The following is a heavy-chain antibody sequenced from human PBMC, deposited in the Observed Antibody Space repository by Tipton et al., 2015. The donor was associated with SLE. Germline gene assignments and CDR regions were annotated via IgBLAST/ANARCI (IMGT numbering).Heavy chain of an antibody. CDR2: ISSRGSII. V-gene: IGHV3-48*03. CDR1: GFIFSKYE. J-gene: IGHJ5*02. D-gene: IGHD3-16*01. Sequence: SLRLSCAASGFIFSKYEMNWVRQAPGKGLEWLSYISSRGSIIYYTDSVKGRFTISRDNAKNSLYLQMNSLRVEDTAVYYYVRVGVEEDRSLNWFDPWGQGTLVTVSS. CDR3: VRVGVEEDRSLNWFDP.